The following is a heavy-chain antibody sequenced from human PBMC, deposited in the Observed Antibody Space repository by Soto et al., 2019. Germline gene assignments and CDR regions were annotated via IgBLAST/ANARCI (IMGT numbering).Heavy chain of an antibody. D-gene: IGHD6-19*01. CDR2: FRTGGDDGTT. CDR3: AKPRFLAVAGHFDY. Sequence: EVQLLESGGGLVQPGGSLRLSCAASGFTFSSYSMSWVRQAPGKGLEWVSGFRTGGDDGTTYYADSVKGRFTISRDNSKNTLFLQMNSLRAEDTAVYYCAKPRFLAVAGHFDYWGQGTLVTVSS. J-gene: IGHJ4*02. CDR1: GFTFSSYS. V-gene: IGHV3-23*01.